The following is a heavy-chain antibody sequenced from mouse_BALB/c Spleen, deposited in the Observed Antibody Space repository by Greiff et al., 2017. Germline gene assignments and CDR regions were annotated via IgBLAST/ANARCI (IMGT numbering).Heavy chain of an antibody. CDR2: IWSGGST. CDR3: ARAYYRYVGAMDY. CDR1: GFSLTSYG. Sequence: VQLKESGPGLVQPSQSLSITCTVSGFSLTSYGVHWVRQSPGKGLEWLGVIWSGGSTDYNAAFISRLSISKDNSKSQVFFKMNSLQANDTAIYYCARAYYRYVGAMDYWGQGTSVTVSS. D-gene: IGHD2-14*01. V-gene: IGHV2-2*02. J-gene: IGHJ4*01.